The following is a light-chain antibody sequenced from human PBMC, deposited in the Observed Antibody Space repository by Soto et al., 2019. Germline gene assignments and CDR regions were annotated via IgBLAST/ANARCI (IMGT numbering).Light chain of an antibody. J-gene: IGLJ3*02. V-gene: IGLV2-23*02. CDR2: DVN. Sequence: QSALTQPASVSGSPGQSITISCTGTSSNVGSYNLVSWYQQHPGKAPQLILYDVNKRPSGASDRFSGSKSGNTASLTISGLQAEDKADYHCCSYGGSSTLVFGGGTKLTVL. CDR1: SSNVGSYNL. CDR3: CSYGGSSTLV.